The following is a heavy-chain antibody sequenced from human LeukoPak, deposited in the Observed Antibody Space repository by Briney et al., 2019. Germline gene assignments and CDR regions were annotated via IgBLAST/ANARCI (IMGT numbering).Heavy chain of an antibody. V-gene: IGHV4-38-2*01. J-gene: IGHJ4*02. Sequence: SETMSLTCDVSGYSISSGSYWGWIRQPPGKGLEWIGSIYHSGSTYYKPSLKSRATISVDTSKNRFSLKLTSVTAAHTATYYCAVKRAYTFWFADWGQGALVTVSS. CDR2: IYHSGST. CDR1: GYSISSGSY. CDR3: AVKRAYTFWFAD. D-gene: IGHD5-18*01.